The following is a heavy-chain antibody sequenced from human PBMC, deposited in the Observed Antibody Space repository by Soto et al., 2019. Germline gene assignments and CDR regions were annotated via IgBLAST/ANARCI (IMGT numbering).Heavy chain of an antibody. D-gene: IGHD3-22*01. V-gene: IGHV4-39*01. CDR3: MLGSGWKDFDY. Sequence: KASETLSLTCTVSGGSISSSSYYWGWIRQPPGKGLEWIGSIYYSGSTYYNPSLKSRVTISVDTSKNQFSLKLSSVTAADTAVYYCMLGSGWKDFDYWGQGTPVTVSS. CDR1: GGSISSSSYY. J-gene: IGHJ4*02. CDR2: IYYSGST.